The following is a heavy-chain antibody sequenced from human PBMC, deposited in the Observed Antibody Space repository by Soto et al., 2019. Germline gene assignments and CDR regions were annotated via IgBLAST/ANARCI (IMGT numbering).Heavy chain of an antibody. V-gene: IGHV3-9*01. CDR1: GLSFDDYA. Sequence: GGSLRLSCAASGLSFDDYAMHWVRQVPGKGLEWVSGISWNGGSIGYADSVKGRFSISRDNAKNSLYLQMNSLRVEDTVLYYCAKSMGGTANGMGVWGQGTTVTVSS. J-gene: IGHJ6*02. D-gene: IGHD2-21*02. CDR3: AKSMGGTANGMGV. CDR2: ISWNGGSI.